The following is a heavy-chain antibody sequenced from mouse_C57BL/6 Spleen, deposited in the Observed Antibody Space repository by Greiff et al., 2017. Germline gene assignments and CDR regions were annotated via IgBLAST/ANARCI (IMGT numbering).Heavy chain of an antibody. D-gene: IGHD2-4*01. CDR3: ARTGDYGFWFAY. CDR2: IYPGDGDT. V-gene: IGHV1-82*01. J-gene: IGHJ3*01. CDR1: GYAFSSSW. Sequence: QVHVKQSGPELVKPGASVKISCKASGYAFSSSWMNWVKQRPGKGLEWIGRIYPGDGDTNYNGKFKGKATLTADKSSSTAYMQLSSLTSEDSAVYFCARTGDYGFWFAYWGQGTLVTVSA.